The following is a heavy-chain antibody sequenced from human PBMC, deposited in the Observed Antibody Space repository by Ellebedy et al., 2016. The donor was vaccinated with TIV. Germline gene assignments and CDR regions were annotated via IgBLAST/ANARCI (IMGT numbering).Heavy chain of an antibody. CDR1: AYNFTNYY. Sequence: AASVKVSCKASAYNFTNYYMHWVRQAPGQGLEWMGKINPSGGSTSNAHHLQGRISMTRDTATSTVYMELSSLRSEDTAMYYCARSSFGNGYYGSIDYWGQGTLVTVSS. D-gene: IGHD3-3*01. V-gene: IGHV1-46*01. CDR3: ARSSFGNGYYGSIDY. J-gene: IGHJ4*02. CDR2: INPSGGST.